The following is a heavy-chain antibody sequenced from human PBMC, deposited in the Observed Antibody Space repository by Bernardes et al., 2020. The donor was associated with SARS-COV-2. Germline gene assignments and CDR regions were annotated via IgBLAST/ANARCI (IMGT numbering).Heavy chain of an antibody. Sequence: ASVKVSCKDSGYTFISYGISWVRQAPGQGLEWMGCISAYSGKTNYAQKLQGRVTMTTDTSTRTGYMELRSLRPEDTALYYCARGDGSSALDYWGQGTLVSVSS. D-gene: IGHD6-6*01. V-gene: IGHV1-18*04. CDR1: GYTFISYG. J-gene: IGHJ4*02. CDR2: ISAYSGKT. CDR3: ARGDGSSALDY.